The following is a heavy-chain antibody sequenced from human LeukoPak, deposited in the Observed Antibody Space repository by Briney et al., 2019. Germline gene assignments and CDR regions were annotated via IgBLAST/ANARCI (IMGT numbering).Heavy chain of an antibody. Sequence: SETLSLTCTVSGGSISSSSYYWGWIRQPPGKGLEWIGSIYYSGSTYHNPSLKSRVTISVDTSKNQFSLKLSSVTAADTAVYYCARTPRGSYSSHWGQGTLVTVSS. V-gene: IGHV4-39*07. CDR3: ARTPRGSYSSH. CDR2: IYYSGST. CDR1: GGSISSSSYY. J-gene: IGHJ4*02. D-gene: IGHD1-26*01.